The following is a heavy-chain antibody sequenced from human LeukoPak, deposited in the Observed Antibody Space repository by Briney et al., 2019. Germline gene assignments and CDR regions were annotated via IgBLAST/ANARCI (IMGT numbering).Heavy chain of an antibody. D-gene: IGHD1-20*01. Sequence: GGSLRLSCAASGFTFSNYMMHWVRQAPGKGLVWISRIKSDGITITYADSVKGRFTISRDNAKNTLYLQMNSLRAEDTAIYYCLRDLNWSLDQWGQGTLVTVSS. CDR2: IKSDGITI. J-gene: IGHJ4*02. CDR1: GFTFSNYM. CDR3: LRDLNWSLDQ. V-gene: IGHV3-74*01.